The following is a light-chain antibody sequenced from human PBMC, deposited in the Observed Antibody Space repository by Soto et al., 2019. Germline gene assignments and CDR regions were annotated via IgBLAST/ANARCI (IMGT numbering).Light chain of an antibody. CDR1: QSVSRN. V-gene: IGKV3-15*01. CDR3: QHYNNWPRT. CDR2: GAS. Sequence: EIVMTQSPATLSVSPGERATLSCRASQSVSRNLAWYKQKPGQAPRLLIYGASTRATGIPARFSGSGSGTEFTLTISSLQSEDSAVYYCQHYNNWPRTFGQGTKVDIK. J-gene: IGKJ1*01.